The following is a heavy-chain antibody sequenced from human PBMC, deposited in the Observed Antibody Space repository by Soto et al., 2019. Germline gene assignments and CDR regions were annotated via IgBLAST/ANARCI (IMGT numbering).Heavy chain of an antibody. CDR2: IYYSGST. CDR1: GGSISSYY. V-gene: IGHV4-59*01. D-gene: IGHD5-18*01. J-gene: IGHJ4*02. CDR3: ASGGYSYGTFDY. Sequence: ASETLSLTCTVSGGSISSYYWSWIRQPPGKGLEWIGYIYYSGSTNYNPSLKSRVTISVDTSKNQFSLKLSSVTAADTAVYYCASGGYSYGTFDYWGQGTLVTVSS.